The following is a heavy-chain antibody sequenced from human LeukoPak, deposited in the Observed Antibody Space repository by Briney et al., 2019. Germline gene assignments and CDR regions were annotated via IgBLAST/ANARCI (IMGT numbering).Heavy chain of an antibody. CDR3: AKLKGIAAAPLSDY. J-gene: IGHJ4*02. V-gene: IGHV3-23*01. CDR1: GFTFSSYA. D-gene: IGHD6-13*01. CDR2: ISGSGGST. Sequence: GGSLRLSCAASGFTFSSYAMSWVRQAPGKGLEWGSAISGSGGSTYYADSVKGRFTISRDNSKNTLYLQMNSLRAEDTAVYYCAKLKGIAAAPLSDYWGQGTLVTVSS.